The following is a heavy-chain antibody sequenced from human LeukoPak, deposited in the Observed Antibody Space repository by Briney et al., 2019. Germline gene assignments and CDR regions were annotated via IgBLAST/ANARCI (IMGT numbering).Heavy chain of an antibody. D-gene: IGHD3-3*01. CDR1: GFTFSSYS. V-gene: IGHV3-21*01. CDR2: ISSSSSYI. CDR3: ARDLSIDAVFGVVIYYYGMDV. Sequence: GGSLRLACAASGFTFSSYSMNRVRQAPGKGLEWVSSISSSSSYIYYADSVKGRFTISRDNAKNSLYLQMNSLRAEDTAVYYCARDLSIDAVFGVVIYYYGMDVWGQGTTVTVSS. J-gene: IGHJ6*02.